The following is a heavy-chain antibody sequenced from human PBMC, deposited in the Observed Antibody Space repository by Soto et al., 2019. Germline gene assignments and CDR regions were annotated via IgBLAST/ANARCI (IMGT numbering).Heavy chain of an antibody. Sequence: QVRLQESGPGLVKPSETLSLTCTVSGGSISRYYWSWIRQPPGKGLEWIGYMYNTGSTIYNPSLTSRVTISVDTSKNQFSLKLNSVTAAATAVYYCARDLWGYCGADCYPLDVWGQGTTVTVSS. J-gene: IGHJ6*02. CDR3: ARDLWGYCGADCYPLDV. V-gene: IGHV4-59*01. CDR1: GGSISRYY. D-gene: IGHD2-21*02. CDR2: MYNTGST.